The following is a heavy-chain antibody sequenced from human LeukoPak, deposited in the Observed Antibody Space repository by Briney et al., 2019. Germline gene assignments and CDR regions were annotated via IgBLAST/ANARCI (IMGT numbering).Heavy chain of an antibody. Sequence: PSETLSLTCTVSGGSISSYYWSWIRQPPGKGLEWIAYISDIGSINYNPSLKSRATIPLDTSKNQFSLKLSSVTAADTAVYYCAGHHPRNTVDFWGQGTLVTVSS. CDR3: AGHHPRNTVDF. V-gene: IGHV4-59*08. D-gene: IGHD2/OR15-2a*01. CDR2: ISDIGSI. CDR1: GGSISSYY. J-gene: IGHJ4*02.